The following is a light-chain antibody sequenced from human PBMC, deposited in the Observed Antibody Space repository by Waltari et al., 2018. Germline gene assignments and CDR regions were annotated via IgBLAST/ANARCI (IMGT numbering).Light chain of an antibody. CDR2: EGR. V-gene: IGLV2-23*03. J-gene: IGLJ2*01. Sequence: QSALTQPASVSGSPGQSITISCTGTSSDVGSYNLFSWYQQHPGEAPKLVIYEGRKRPSGVSKRFSGSKAGNTASLTVSGLQAEDEADYYCCSYAGSSTFVVFGGGTKLTVL. CDR3: CSYAGSSTFVV. CDR1: SSDVGSYNL.